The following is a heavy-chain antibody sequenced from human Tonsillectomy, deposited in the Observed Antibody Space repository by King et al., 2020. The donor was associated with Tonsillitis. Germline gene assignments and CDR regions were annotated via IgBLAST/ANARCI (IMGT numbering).Heavy chain of an antibody. CDR2: IIPSLDTP. CDR3: ALDTTMFIAFDI. Sequence: VQLVESGAEVKKPESSVKVSCKASGGNFNNYGINWVRQAPGQGLEWMGGIIPSLDTPLYAEKFQGRVTITADQSTTTAYMELNSLRSDDTAVYFCALDTTMFIAFDIWGQGTLVTVSS. CDR1: GGNFNNYG. V-gene: IGHV1-69*01. J-gene: IGHJ3*02. D-gene: IGHD5-18*01.